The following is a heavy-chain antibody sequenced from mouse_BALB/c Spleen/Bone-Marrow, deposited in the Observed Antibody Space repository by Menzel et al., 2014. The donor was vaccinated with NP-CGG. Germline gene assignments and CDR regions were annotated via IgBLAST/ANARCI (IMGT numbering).Heavy chain of an antibody. CDR2: IDPANGNT. CDR3: AYYRYDEGGFAL. J-gene: IGHJ3*01. Sequence: EVQLQQSGAELVKPGASVKLSCTASGFNIKDTYMHWVKQRPEQGLEWIVGIDPANGNTKYDPKFQGKATITADTSSNTAYLQLSSLTSEDTAVYYCAYYRYDEGGFALWGQGTLVTVSA. D-gene: IGHD2-14*01. CDR1: GFNIKDTY. V-gene: IGHV14-3*02.